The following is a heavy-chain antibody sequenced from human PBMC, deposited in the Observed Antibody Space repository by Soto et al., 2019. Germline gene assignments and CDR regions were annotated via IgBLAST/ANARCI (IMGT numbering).Heavy chain of an antibody. CDR2: FDPEDGET. CDR3: ATGSAAGHKPIFDY. Sequence: GASVKVSCKVSGYTLTELSMHWVRQAPGKGLEWMGGFDPEDGETIYAQKFQGRVTMTEDTSTDTAYMELSSLRSEDTAVYYCATGSAAGHKPIFDYWGQGTLVTVSS. J-gene: IGHJ4*02. D-gene: IGHD6-13*01. CDR1: GYTLTELS. V-gene: IGHV1-24*01.